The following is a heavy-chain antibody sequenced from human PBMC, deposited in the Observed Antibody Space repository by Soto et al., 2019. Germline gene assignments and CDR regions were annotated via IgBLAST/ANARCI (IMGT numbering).Heavy chain of an antibody. CDR3: AKGVLLRSEFDY. Sequence: HPGGSLRLSCAASGFTFSSYGMHWVRQAPGKGLEWVAVISYDGRNKYYADSVKGRFTLSRDNSNNTLYLQMNSLRAEDTAVYYCAKGVLLRSEFDYWGQGTLVTVSS. CDR1: GFTFSSYG. J-gene: IGHJ4*02. CDR2: ISYDGRNK. D-gene: IGHD3-10*01. V-gene: IGHV3-30*18.